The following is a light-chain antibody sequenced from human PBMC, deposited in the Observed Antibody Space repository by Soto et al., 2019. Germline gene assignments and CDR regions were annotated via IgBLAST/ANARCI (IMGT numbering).Light chain of an antibody. Sequence: DSQMTQSPSTLSASVGDRVTITCRAGQSISSWLAWYQQKPGKAPKLLIYKASSLESGVPSRFSGSGSGTEFTLTISSLQPDDFATYYCQQYNSYPWTFGQGTKVEIK. V-gene: IGKV1-5*03. CDR3: QQYNSYPWT. J-gene: IGKJ1*01. CDR1: QSISSW. CDR2: KAS.